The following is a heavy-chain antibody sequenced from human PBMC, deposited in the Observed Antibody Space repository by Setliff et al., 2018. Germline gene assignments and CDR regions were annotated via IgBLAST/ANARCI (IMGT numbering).Heavy chain of an antibody. V-gene: IGHV3-30*02. CDR3: AKDRPQGVNGRSLDY. J-gene: IGHJ4*02. D-gene: IGHD3-10*01. CDR2: VRFDGTYK. CDR1: GFVFGTYG. Sequence: PGESLKISCAASGFVFGTYGMHWVRQAPGKGLDWVASVRFDGTYKVYGDSVKGRFTISRDNSQNTLYLQMNSLRAEDTAVYYCAKDRPQGVNGRSLDYWGRGALVTVSS.